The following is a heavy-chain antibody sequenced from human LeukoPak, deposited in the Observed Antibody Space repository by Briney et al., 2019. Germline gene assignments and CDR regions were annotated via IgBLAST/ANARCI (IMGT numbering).Heavy chain of an antibody. V-gene: IGHV1-46*01. Sequence: ASVKVSCKASGYTFTSYYMHWMRQAPGQGLEWMGIINPSGGSTSYAQKFQGRVTMTRDTSTSTVYMELSSLRSEDTAVYYCARDSVGATYFDYWGQGTLVTVSS. CDR1: GYTFTSYY. CDR2: INPSGGST. D-gene: IGHD1-26*01. J-gene: IGHJ4*02. CDR3: ARDSVGATYFDY.